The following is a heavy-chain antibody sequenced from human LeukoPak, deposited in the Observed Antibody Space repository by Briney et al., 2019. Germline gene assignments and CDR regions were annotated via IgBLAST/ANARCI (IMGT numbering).Heavy chain of an antibody. CDR2: VYGGGNT. D-gene: IGHD5-24*01. CDR3: VRERFGAIVEN. CDR1: GFTVANDR. J-gene: IGHJ4*02. V-gene: IGHV3-53*01. Sequence: GGSLRLSCAASGFTVANDRMSWVRQAPGKGLEWVPTVYGGGNTAYADSVKGRFTISRDTSKNTLLLQMNSLRAEDTALYFCVRERFGAIVENWGQGALVIVSS.